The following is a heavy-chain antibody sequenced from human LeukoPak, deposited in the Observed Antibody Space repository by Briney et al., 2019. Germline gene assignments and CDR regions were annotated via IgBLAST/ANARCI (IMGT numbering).Heavy chain of an antibody. CDR2: AYSSGTA. Sequence: PSETLSLTCTVSVRSISGYYWTWIRQPAGKGLEWVGRAYSSGTAYYNPSLESRVTISLDTTNNQFSLRMPSMTNAGTIVYYCASGTDMTTLTGYYSFEYWSPGTLVSVSS. CDR1: VRSISGYY. D-gene: IGHD5-24*01. V-gene: IGHV4-4*07. CDR3: ASGTDMTTLTGYYSFEY. J-gene: IGHJ4*02.